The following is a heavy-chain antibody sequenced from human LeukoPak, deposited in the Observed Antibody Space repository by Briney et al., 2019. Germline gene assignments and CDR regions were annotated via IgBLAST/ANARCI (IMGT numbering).Heavy chain of an antibody. D-gene: IGHD3-10*01. V-gene: IGHV1-18*01. CDR3: ARHPLNVLLWFGELDY. CDR2: ISAYNGNT. Sequence: ASVKVSCKASGYTFTSYAISWVRQAPGQGLEWMGWISAYNGNTNYAQKLQGRVTMTTDTSTSTAYMELRSLRSDDTAVYYCARHPLNVLLWFGELDYWGQGTLVTVSS. CDR1: GYTFTSYA. J-gene: IGHJ4*02.